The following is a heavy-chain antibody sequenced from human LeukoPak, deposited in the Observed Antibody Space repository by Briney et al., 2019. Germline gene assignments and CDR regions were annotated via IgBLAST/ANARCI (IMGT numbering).Heavy chain of an antibody. CDR2: LYYNGRT. J-gene: IGHJ4*02. CDR1: GASISTYY. CDR3: AIEDSYGSFDY. Sequence: PSETLSLTCTVSGASISTYYWSWLPHTPRKGREWGVYLYYNGRTNYNTSLTSRVTLSLDTSQNHFSLKSRSLSAAHTAVYFCAIEDSYGSFDYGGQGTLVTVSS. V-gene: IGHV4-59*01. D-gene: IGHD5-18*01.